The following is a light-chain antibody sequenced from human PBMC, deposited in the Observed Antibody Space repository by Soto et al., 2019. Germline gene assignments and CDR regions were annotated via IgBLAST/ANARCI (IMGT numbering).Light chain of an antibody. Sequence: QSALTQPPSASGYPGQSVTISCTGTSSDIGAFNSISWYQQYPGKAPKLMMFDISQRPSGVPARFSGSTSANTASLTVSGLQYEDEADYYCSSQAGSDSLMVFGGGPKLTVL. J-gene: IGLJ2*01. CDR2: DIS. CDR1: SSDIGAFNS. CDR3: SSQAGSDSLMV. V-gene: IGLV2-8*01.